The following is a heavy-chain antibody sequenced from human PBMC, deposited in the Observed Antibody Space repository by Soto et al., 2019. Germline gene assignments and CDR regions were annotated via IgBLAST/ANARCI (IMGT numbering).Heavy chain of an antibody. CDR3: ARDARGTRGFDEMDI. CDR2: INPNSGDT. D-gene: IGHD3-9*01. CDR1: GYIFTGYH. Sequence: ASVKVSCKASGYIFTGYHIHWVRQAPGRGLEWMGWINPNSGDTEYAQNFQGRVTMTRDTSFNLVYMEMSGLMSDDTAVYYCARDARGTRGFDEMDICGQRTTVTVSS. V-gene: IGHV1-2*02. J-gene: IGHJ6*02.